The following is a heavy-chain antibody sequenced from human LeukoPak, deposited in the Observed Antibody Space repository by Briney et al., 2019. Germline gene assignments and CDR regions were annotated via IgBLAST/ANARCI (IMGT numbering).Heavy chain of an antibody. J-gene: IGHJ4*02. V-gene: IGHV3-7*01. Sequence: GESLRLSCAASGFTFSSHWMSWIRQAPGKGLEWVANIKQDESEKFYVDSVKGRFTISRDNAKQSLYLQMDSLRAEDTAVYYCVRDKGGLLRVFDYWGQGTLVTVSS. CDR1: GFTFSSHW. CDR3: VRDKGGLLRVFDY. CDR2: IKQDESEK. D-gene: IGHD3-10*01.